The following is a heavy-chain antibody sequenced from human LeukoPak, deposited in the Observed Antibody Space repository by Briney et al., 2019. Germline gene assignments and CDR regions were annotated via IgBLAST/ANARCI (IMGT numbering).Heavy chain of an antibody. Sequence: SETLSLTCTVSGGSISSGDYYWSWIRQPPGKGLEWIGYIYNNGRTYYNPSLKRRVTISVDTSKNLFSLKVSSVTAADAAVYYCARGRSSSWSSFDYWGQGTLVTVSS. CDR3: ARGRSSSWSSFDY. CDR1: GGSISSGDYY. V-gene: IGHV4-30-4*01. CDR2: IYNNGRT. J-gene: IGHJ4*02. D-gene: IGHD6-13*01.